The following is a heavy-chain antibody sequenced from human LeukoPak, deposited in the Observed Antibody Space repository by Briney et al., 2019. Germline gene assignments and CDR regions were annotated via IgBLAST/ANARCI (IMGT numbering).Heavy chain of an antibody. CDR2: ISSGSSYI. CDR3: ARGGISIFGVVIYMDV. Sequence: GGSLRLSCAASGFTFSSYTMNWVRQAPGKGLEWVSIISSGSSYIHYADSVKGRFTISRDNAKNSLSLQMNSLRVEDTALYYCARGGISIFGVVIYMDVWGKGTTVTVSS. CDR1: GFTFSSYT. D-gene: IGHD3-3*01. J-gene: IGHJ6*03. V-gene: IGHV3-21*04.